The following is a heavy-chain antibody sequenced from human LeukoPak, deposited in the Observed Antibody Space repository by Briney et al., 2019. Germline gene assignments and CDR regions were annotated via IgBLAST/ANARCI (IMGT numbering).Heavy chain of an antibody. Sequence: GRSLRLSCAASGFTFSSYAMHWVRQAPGKGLEWVAVISYDGSNKYYADSVKGRFTISRDNSKNTLHLQMNSLRAEDTAVYYCARDDCSSTSCYVGYYYGMDVWGQGTTVTVSS. D-gene: IGHD2-2*01. V-gene: IGHV3-30-3*01. CDR2: ISYDGSNK. CDR1: GFTFSSYA. J-gene: IGHJ6*02. CDR3: ARDDCSSTSCYVGYYYGMDV.